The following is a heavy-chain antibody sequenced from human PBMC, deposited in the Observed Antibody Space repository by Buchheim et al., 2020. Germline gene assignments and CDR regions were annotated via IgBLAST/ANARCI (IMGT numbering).Heavy chain of an antibody. V-gene: IGHV3-33*01. J-gene: IGHJ6*02. CDR1: GFTFSSYG. Sequence: QVQLVESGGGVVQPGRSLRLSCAASGFTFSSYGMHWVRQAPGKGLEWVAVIWYDGSNKYYADSVKGRFTISRYNSKTTLYLQMNSLRAEDTAVYYCARGYSSGWYWYYGMDVWGQGTT. CDR3: ARGYSSGWYWYYGMDV. D-gene: IGHD6-19*01. CDR2: IWYDGSNK.